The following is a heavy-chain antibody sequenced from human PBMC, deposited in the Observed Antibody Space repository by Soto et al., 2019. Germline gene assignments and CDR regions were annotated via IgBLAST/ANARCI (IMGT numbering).Heavy chain of an antibody. CDR3: ARGRAYGSGSYYYYYGMDV. D-gene: IGHD3-10*01. Sequence: SETLSLTCAVYGGSFSGYYWSWVRQPPGKGLEWIGEINHSGGADYNPSLKSRVTISVDTSKNQFSLKLSSVTAEETAVYYCARGRAYGSGSYYYYYGMDVWGQGTTVS. CDR1: GGSFSGYY. CDR2: INHSGGA. J-gene: IGHJ6*02. V-gene: IGHV4-34*01.